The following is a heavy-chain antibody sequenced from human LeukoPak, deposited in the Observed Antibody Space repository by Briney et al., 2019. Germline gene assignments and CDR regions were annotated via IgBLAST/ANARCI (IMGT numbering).Heavy chain of an antibody. D-gene: IGHD4-17*01. V-gene: IGHV3-23*01. J-gene: IGHJ4*02. Sequence: GGSLRLSCAASGFTFSSYAMNWVRQAPGKGLAWVSGINNSGGSTYYADSVKGRFTISRDNAKNSLFLQMSSLRAEDTAVYYCAREVPTGTSFDYWAQGTLVTVSS. CDR3: AREVPTGTSFDY. CDR2: INNSGGST. CDR1: GFTFSSYA.